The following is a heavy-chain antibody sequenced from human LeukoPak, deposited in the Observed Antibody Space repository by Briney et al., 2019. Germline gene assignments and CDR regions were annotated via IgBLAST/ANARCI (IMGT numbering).Heavy chain of an antibody. Sequence: ASVKVSCKASGYTFTGYYMHWVRQAPGQGLEWMGWINPNSGGTNYSQKFQGRVTMTRDTSISTAYMELSGLRSDDTAVYYCARGLELPEVRDYWGQGTLVTVSS. CDR1: GYTFTGYY. D-gene: IGHD1-7*01. CDR2: INPNSGGT. J-gene: IGHJ4*02. CDR3: ARGLELPEVRDY. V-gene: IGHV1-2*02.